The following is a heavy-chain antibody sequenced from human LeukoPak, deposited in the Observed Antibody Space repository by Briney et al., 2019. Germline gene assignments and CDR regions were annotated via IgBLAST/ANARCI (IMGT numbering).Heavy chain of an antibody. J-gene: IGHJ4*02. V-gene: IGHV1-18*01. Sequence: ASVKVSCKASGYTFTDYLINWVRQAPGQGLEWVGSISTKNGYTKLAQKFQGRVAMTKDTSANTIYMDLKSLTFDDTAVYYCAREKLWFGEFPFDNWGQGTLVTVSS. CDR2: ISTKNGYT. CDR3: AREKLWFGEFPFDN. D-gene: IGHD3-10*01. CDR1: GYTFTDYL.